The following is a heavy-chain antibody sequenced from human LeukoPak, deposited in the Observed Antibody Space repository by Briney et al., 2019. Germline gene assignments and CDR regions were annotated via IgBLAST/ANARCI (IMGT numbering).Heavy chain of an antibody. CDR3: AKFSPMTASHYFDF. V-gene: IGHV3-11*03. J-gene: IGHJ4*02. CDR2: ISPSSSYT. D-gene: IGHD2-21*02. CDR1: GFTFSDYY. Sequence: GGSLRLSCAASGFTFSDYYMSWIRQAPGKGLEWVSYISPSSSYTDYADSVKGRFTISRDKAKNSLYLQMNSLRAEDTAVYSCAKFSPMTASHYFDFWGQGTLVTVSS.